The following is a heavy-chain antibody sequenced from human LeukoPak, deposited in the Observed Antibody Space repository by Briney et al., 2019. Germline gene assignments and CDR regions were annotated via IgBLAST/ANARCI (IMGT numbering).Heavy chain of an antibody. V-gene: IGHV1-2*02. D-gene: IGHD4-11*01. CDR2: INPNSGGT. CDR3: ARDTTVTTVGWFDP. J-gene: IGHJ5*02. CDR1: GYIFTGYY. Sequence: ASVKVSRKASGYIFTGYYMHWVRQAPGQGLEWMGWINPNSGGTNYAQKFQGRVTMTRDTSISTAYMELNRLRSDDTAVYYCARDTTVTTVGWFDPWGQGTLVTVSS.